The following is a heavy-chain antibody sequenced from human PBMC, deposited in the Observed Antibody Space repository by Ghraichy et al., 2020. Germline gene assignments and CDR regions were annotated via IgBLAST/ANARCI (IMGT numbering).Heavy chain of an antibody. CDR1: GYTFTSYD. D-gene: IGHD3-22*01. J-gene: IGHJ4*02. CDR2: MNPNSGNT. CDR3: GGGSRRYYDRSGYYYSRYFDD. V-gene: IGHV1-8*01. Sequence: ASVKVSCKASGYTFTSYDINWVRQATGQGLEWMGWMNPNSGNTGYAQKFQGRVTMTRNTSISPAYMELSSLRSEEPAEYYCGGGSRRYYDRSGYYYSRYFDDWGQGTLVTLSS.